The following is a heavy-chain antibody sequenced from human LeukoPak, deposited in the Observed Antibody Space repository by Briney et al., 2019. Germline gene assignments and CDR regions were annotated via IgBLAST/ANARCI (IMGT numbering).Heavy chain of an antibody. V-gene: IGHV4-59*11. J-gene: IGHJ3*02. D-gene: IGHD2-15*01. Sequence: TSETLSLTCTVSGGSMNGHFWSWIRQPPGKGLEWIAFIQYTGKIGYNPSLQSRATRSLDTSESSFTTKLTCVTAGESAVYYGARLLDNGGSGDPDTFDMWGQGTVVVVSS. CDR3: ARLLDNGGSGDPDTFDM. CDR1: GGSMNGHF. CDR2: IQYTGKI.